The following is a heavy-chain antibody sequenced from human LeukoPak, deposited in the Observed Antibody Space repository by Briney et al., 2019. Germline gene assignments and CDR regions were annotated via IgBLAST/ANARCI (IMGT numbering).Heavy chain of an antibody. Sequence: GGSLRLSCAASGFTFNYYNMNWVRQAPGKALEWVSSITSSGAYIFYADSVRGRFTISRDNAKDSLYLQMNSLKTDDTALYYCTWSGLKIESWGQGTLVTVSS. CDR1: GFTFNYYN. J-gene: IGHJ4*02. D-gene: IGHD3-3*01. V-gene: IGHV3-21*03. CDR2: ITSSGAYI. CDR3: TWSGLKIES.